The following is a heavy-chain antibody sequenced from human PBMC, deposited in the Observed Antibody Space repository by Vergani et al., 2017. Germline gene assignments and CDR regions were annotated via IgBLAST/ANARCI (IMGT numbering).Heavy chain of an antibody. CDR2: IDPGDSDT. Sequence: EVQLVQSGAEVKKPGESLKISCKGSGYSFTSYWIGWVRQIPGKGLEWMGIIDPGDSDTRNSPSFQGQVTISADKSISTDYLQRSSLKASDTAMSYCAGQTYDDCRGIHEDEGYYFDYWGQGTLVTVSS. D-gene: IGHD3-16*01. CDR1: GYSFTSYW. V-gene: IGHV5-51*01. J-gene: IGHJ4*02. CDR3: AGQTYDDCRGIHEDEGYYFDY.